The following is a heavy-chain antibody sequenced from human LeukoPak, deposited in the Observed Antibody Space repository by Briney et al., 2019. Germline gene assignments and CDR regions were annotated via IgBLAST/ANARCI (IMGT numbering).Heavy chain of an antibody. V-gene: IGHV4-59*01. CDR3: ARDPPEDEWNSLDS. D-gene: IGHD1-7*01. Sequence: PSETLSLTCTVSGGSISGYYWSWIRQPPGKGLEWIGFIHYSGLTVYSPSFQSRVTMSVDTSRNQFSLDLSSVTAADTALYYCARDPPEDEWNSLDSWGQGTLVTVSS. J-gene: IGHJ4*02. CDR1: GGSISGYY. CDR2: IHYSGLT.